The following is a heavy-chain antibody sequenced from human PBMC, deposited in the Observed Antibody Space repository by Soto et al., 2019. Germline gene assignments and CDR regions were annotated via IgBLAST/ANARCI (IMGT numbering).Heavy chain of an antibody. CDR2: ISGDNGNT. CDR3: SRFIMVGGWFDPNYYHGMDV. J-gene: IGHJ6*02. Sequence: QVQLVQSGAEVKKPGASVTVSCKTSGYTFSNYGINWVRQAPGQGLEWMGWISGDNGNTNYAQTVHGRVTMTTEPSTGTVYMELRSRKAADTAIYYCSRFIMVGGWFDPNYYHGMDVWGQGTKVTVSS. D-gene: IGHD6-19*01. CDR1: GYTFSNYG. V-gene: IGHV1-18*01.